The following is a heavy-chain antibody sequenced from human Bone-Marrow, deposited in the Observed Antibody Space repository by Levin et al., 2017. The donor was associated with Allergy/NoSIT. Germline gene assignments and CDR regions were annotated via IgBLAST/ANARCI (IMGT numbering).Heavy chain of an antibody. Sequence: SCAVSGFSFSSYVMSWVRQAPGKGLEWVSGIIGSGGDTYYADSVRGRFTVSRDNSKNTLYLQMNSLRAEDTAVYYCAKEEDGEFDFWGQGTLVTVSS. CDR1: GFSFSSYV. CDR2: IIGSGGDT. J-gene: IGHJ4*02. CDR3: AKEEDGEFDF. V-gene: IGHV3-23*01.